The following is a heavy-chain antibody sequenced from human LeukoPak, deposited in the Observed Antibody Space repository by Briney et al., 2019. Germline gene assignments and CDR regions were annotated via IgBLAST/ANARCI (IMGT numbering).Heavy chain of an antibody. Sequence: GGSLRLSCVASGFSFRDYDMVWVRQAPGEGLEWVASIRSDGTNKYYADSVKGRFTISRDSSKNTVYLQMNSLRAEDTAVYYCARGRPYYYFDYWGQGTLVTVSS. J-gene: IGHJ4*02. CDR2: IRSDGTNK. V-gene: IGHV3-30*02. D-gene: IGHD3-10*01. CDR3: ARGRPYYYFDY. CDR1: GFSFRDYD.